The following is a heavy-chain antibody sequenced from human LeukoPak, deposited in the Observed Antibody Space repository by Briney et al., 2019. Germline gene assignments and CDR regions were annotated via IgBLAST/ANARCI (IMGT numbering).Heavy chain of an antibody. J-gene: IGHJ4*02. D-gene: IGHD6-13*01. CDR1: GFTLTHYG. CDR2: FWANGRSQ. Sequence: GGSLRLSCSASGFTLTHYGMHWIRQAPGKGLEWVAVFWANGRSQYYSDSVKGRFTISRDTSTSTVHLQMDSLRAEDTAVYYCARDDDTSSHYSLFQYWGQGTRVTVAS. V-gene: IGHV3-33*01. CDR3: ARDDDTSSHYSLFQY.